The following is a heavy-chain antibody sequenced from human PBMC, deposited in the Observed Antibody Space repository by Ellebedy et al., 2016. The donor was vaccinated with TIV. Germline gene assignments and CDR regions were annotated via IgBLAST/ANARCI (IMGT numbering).Heavy chain of an antibody. J-gene: IGHJ3*02. CDR1: GLTVSSTY. CDR2: IFIDSAT. Sequence: GESLKISCAASGLTVSSTYMSRVRQAPGKGLEWVSVIFIDSATYYADSVKGRFTISRDSSENTLYLQMNSLRGEDTAVYYCAGETFNDVDLKVWGVFDIWGQGTVVTVSS. CDR3: AGETFNDVDLKVWGVFDI. D-gene: IGHD1-1*01. V-gene: IGHV3-66*01.